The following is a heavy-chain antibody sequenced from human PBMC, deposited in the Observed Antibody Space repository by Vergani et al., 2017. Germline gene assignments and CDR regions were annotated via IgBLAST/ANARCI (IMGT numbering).Heavy chain of an antibody. J-gene: IGHJ3*02. CDR1: GFTFSHYS. CDR3: AKGHSGSRRGAFDI. CDR2: ISGSGGST. Sequence: EVQMVESGGGLVKPGGSLRLSCVASGFTFSHYSMNWVRQAPGKGLEWVSAISGSGGSTYYADSVKGRFTISRDNSKNTLYLQMNSLRAEDTAVYYCAKGHSGSRRGAFDIWGQGTMVTVSS. D-gene: IGHD1-26*01. V-gene: IGHV3-23*04.